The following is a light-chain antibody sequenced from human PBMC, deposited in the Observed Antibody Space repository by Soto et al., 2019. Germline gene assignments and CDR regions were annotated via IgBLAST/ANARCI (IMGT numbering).Light chain of an antibody. CDR3: CSYAGSSTWV. Sequence: QSVLTQPASVSGSPGQSITISCTGSSSDVGIYNLVSWYQHHPGKAPKLMIYEVSKRPSGVSNRFSGSKSGNTASLTISGLQAEDEADYYCCSYAGSSTWVFGGGTQLTVL. CDR1: SSDVGIYNL. J-gene: IGLJ3*02. CDR2: EVS. V-gene: IGLV2-23*02.